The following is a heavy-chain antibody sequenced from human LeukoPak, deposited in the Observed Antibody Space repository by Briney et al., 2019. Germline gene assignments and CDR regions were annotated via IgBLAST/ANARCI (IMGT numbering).Heavy chain of an antibody. Sequence: PSETLPLTCAVYGGSFSAYYWSWIRQPPGKGLEWIGEINHSGSTNYNPSLKSRVTISVDTSKNQFSLKLSSVTAADTAVYYCVSLGEFYFDYWGQGTLVTVSS. J-gene: IGHJ4*02. D-gene: IGHD3-10*01. V-gene: IGHV4-34*01. CDR3: VSLGEFYFDY. CDR2: INHSGST. CDR1: GGSFSAYY.